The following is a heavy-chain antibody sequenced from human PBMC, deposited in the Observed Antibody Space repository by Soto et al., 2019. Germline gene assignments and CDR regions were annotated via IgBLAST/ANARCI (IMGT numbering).Heavy chain of an antibody. CDR3: ARGTSYYYDSSGPAYV. Sequence: ESGGGLIQPGGSLRLSCAASGFTVSSNYMSWVRQAPGKGLEWVSVIYSGGSTYYADSVKGRFTISRDNSKNTLYLQMNSLRAEDTAVYYCARGTSYYYDSSGPAYVWGQGTMVTVSS. CDR2: IYSGGST. D-gene: IGHD3-22*01. V-gene: IGHV3-53*01. CDR1: GFTVSSNY. J-gene: IGHJ3*01.